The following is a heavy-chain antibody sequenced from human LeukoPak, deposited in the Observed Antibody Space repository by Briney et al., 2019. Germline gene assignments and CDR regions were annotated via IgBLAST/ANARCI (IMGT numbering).Heavy chain of an antibody. CDR1: GGSISSGGYS. D-gene: IGHD5-24*01. V-gene: IGHV4-30-2*02. CDR3: AGDRRDGYNQLFDY. J-gene: IGHJ4*02. Sequence: SQTLSLTCAVSGGSISSGGYSWSWIRQPPGKGLEWIGYIYHSGSTYYNPSLKNRVTISIDTSKSQFSLKLSSVTAADTAVYYCAGDRRDGYNQLFDYWGQGTLVTVSS. CDR2: IYHSGST.